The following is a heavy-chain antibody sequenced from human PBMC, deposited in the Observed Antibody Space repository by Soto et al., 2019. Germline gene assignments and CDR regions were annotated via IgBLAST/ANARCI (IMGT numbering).Heavy chain of an antibody. J-gene: IGHJ4*02. V-gene: IGHV3-53*01. CDR1: GFTVSSNY. Sequence: EVQLVESGGGLIQPGGSLRLSCVASGFTVSSNYMSWVRQAPGKGLEWVSVIYSGGSTYYADSVKGRFTISRDNSKNTLHLQMNSLRAEDTAVYYCARNYYDSGGGFDYWGQGTLVTVSS. CDR3: ARNYYDSGGGFDY. CDR2: IYSGGST. D-gene: IGHD3-22*01.